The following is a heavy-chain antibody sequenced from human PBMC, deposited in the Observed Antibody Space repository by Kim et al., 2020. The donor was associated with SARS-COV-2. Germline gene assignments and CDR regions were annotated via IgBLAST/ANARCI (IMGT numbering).Heavy chain of an antibody. CDR1: GYTFTSYG. CDR2: ISAYNGNT. Sequence: ASVKVSCKASGYTFTSYGISWVRQAPGQGLEWMGWISAYNGNTNYAQKLQGRVTMTTDTSTSTAYMELRSLRSADTAVYYCARDLHPGRITMVRGVVDYWGQGTLDTVSS. CDR3: ARDLHPGRITMVRGVVDY. J-gene: IGHJ4*02. V-gene: IGHV1-18*04. D-gene: IGHD3-10*01.